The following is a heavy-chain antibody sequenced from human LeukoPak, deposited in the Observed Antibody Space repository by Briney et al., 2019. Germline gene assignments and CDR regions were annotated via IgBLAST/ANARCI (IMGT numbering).Heavy chain of an antibody. J-gene: IGHJ4*02. CDR1: GGSISSSSYY. V-gene: IGHV4-39*01. D-gene: IGHD6-19*01. CDR2: IYYSGST. Sequence: SETLSLTCSVSGGSISSSSYYWGWIRQPPGKGLEWIGSIYYSGSTYYNPSLKSRVTISVDTSKNQFSLKLSTVTAADTAVYYCARGYSNGWRLRSFDYWGQGTLVTVSS. CDR3: ARGYSNGWRLRSFDY.